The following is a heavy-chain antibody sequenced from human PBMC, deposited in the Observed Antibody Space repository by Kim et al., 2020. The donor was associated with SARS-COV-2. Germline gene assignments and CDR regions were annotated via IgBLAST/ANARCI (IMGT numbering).Heavy chain of an antibody. J-gene: IGHJ6*02. D-gene: IGHD5-12*01. V-gene: IGHV4-59*08. Sequence: KSRVTISVDTSKNQFSLKLSSVTAADTAVYYCARHSKRWLQLRDYYYGMDVWGQGTTVTVSS. CDR3: ARHSKRWLQLRDYYYGMDV.